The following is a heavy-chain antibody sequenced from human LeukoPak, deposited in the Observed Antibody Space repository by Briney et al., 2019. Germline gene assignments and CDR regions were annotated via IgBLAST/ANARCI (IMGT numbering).Heavy chain of an antibody. CDR3: ARDVSGYYYDSSGYYYFDY. CDR1: GYSISSGYY. Sequence: SETLSLTCTVSGYSISSGYYWGWIRQPPGKGLEWIGSIYHSGSTYYNPSLKSRVTISVDTSKNQFSLKLSSVTAADTAVYYCARDVSGYYYDSSGYYYFDYWGQGTLVTVSS. J-gene: IGHJ4*02. D-gene: IGHD3-22*01. CDR2: IYHSGST. V-gene: IGHV4-38-2*02.